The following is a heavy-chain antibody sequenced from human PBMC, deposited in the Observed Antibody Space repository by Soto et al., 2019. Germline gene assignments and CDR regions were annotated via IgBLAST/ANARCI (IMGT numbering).Heavy chain of an antibody. V-gene: IGHV3-30-3*01. CDR1: GFTFSSYA. CDR3: AKERVMITFGGLSPFDN. CDR2: ISYDGSNK. J-gene: IGHJ4*02. Sequence: PGGSLRLCCAASGFTFSSYAMHWVRQAPGKGLEWVAVISYDGSNKYYADSVRGRFTISRDNSKNTLYLQMNSLRAEDTAVYFCAKERVMITFGGLSPFDNWGQGTLVTVSS. D-gene: IGHD3-16*01.